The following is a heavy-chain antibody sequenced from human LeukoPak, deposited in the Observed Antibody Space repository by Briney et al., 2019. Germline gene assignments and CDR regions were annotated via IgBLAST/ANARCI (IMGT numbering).Heavy chain of an antibody. J-gene: IGHJ4*02. V-gene: IGHV3-48*01. CDR1: GLTFSTYS. Sequence: PGGSLRLSCAASGLTFSTYSMNWVRQAPGKGLEWVSYISSYSRTIYYADSVKGRFTISRDNAKNSLFLQMDSLRAEDTAVYYCASLLRDILPFFDYWGQGTLVTVSS. CDR3: ASLLRDILPFFDY. CDR2: ISSYSRTI.